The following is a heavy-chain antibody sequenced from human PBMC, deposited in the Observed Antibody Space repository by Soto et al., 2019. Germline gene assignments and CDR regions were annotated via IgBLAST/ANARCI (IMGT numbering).Heavy chain of an antibody. V-gene: IGHV4-39*01. CDR3: ASGDTIAVAGSVY. CDR1: GGSISSSSYY. Sequence: SETLSLTCTVSGGSISSSSYYWGWIRQPPGKGLEWIGSIYYSGSTYYNPSLKSRVTISVDTSKNQFSLKLSSVTAADTAVYYCASGDTIAVAGSVYWGQGTLVTVSS. J-gene: IGHJ4*02. D-gene: IGHD6-19*01. CDR2: IYYSGST.